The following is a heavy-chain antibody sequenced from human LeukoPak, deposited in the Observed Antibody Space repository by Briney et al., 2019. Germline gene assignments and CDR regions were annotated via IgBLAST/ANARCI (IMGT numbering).Heavy chain of an antibody. V-gene: IGHV1-18*01. CDR3: ASGGAEYDWLFSGTGAIFGFDY. J-gene: IGHJ4*02. CDR2: ISAYNGNT. Sequence: ASVKVSCKASGYTFTSYGISWVRQAPGQGLEWMGWISAYNGNTNYAQKLQGRVTMTTDTSTSTAYMELRSLRSDDTAVYYCASGGAEYDWLFSGTGAIFGFDYWGQGTLVTVSS. D-gene: IGHD3-9*01. CDR1: GYTFTSYG.